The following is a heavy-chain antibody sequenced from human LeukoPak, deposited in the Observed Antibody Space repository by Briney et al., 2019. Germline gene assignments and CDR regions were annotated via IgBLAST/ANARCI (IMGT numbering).Heavy chain of an antibody. V-gene: IGHV3-53*01. Sequence: GGSLRLSCAASGFTVSDNYMSWARQAPGKGLEWVSLIYSAGSTYYADSVTGRFTISRDNSKNTLFLQMNSLRAEDTAVYYCARRGDGGRPFDYWGQGTLVTVSS. CDR2: IYSAGST. D-gene: IGHD4-23*01. CDR3: ARRGDGGRPFDY. J-gene: IGHJ4*02. CDR1: GFTVSDNY.